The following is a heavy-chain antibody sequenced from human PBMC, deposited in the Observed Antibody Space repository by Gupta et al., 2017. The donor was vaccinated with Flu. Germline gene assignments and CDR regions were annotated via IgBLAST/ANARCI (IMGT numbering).Heavy chain of an antibody. CDR2: ISSGGYTT. J-gene: IGHJ6*02. V-gene: IGHV3-48*03. CDR1: GLPSSTYE. Sequence: VQLVESGGGLVRPGGSLRLYCSGFGLPSSTYEMSWVRQAPGKVLEWVSYISSGGYTTYYSESVKGRFTISRDNAKNSLYLQMDSLRAEDTAVYYCARDPYNGFFYYTLDVWGQGTTVTVSS. CDR3: ARDPYNGFFYYTLDV. D-gene: IGHD3-10*01.